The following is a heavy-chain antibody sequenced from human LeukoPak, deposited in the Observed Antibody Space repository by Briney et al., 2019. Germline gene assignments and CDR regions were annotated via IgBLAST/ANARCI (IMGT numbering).Heavy chain of an antibody. J-gene: IGHJ4*02. V-gene: IGHV4-30-4*08. CDR1: GGSLSSGDYY. D-gene: IGHD4-11*01. Sequence: SQTLSLTCTVSGGSLSSGDYYWRWIRQPPGKGLEGIGYIYYSGSTYYNPSLKSRVTISVDTSKNQFSLKLSSVTAADTAVYYCARYMTTVSDYFDYWGQGTLVTVSS. CDR3: ARYMTTVSDYFDY. CDR2: IYYSGST.